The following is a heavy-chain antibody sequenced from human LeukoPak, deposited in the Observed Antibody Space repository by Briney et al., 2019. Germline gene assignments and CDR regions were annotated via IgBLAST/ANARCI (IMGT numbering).Heavy chain of an antibody. CDR3: ARESHGVRLIFQDY. CDR1: GFTFSSYW. D-gene: IGHD3-16*01. V-gene: IGHV3-74*01. J-gene: IGHJ4*02. Sequence: PGGSLRLSCAASGFTFSSYWMHWVRQAPGKGLVWVSRINSDGSSTSYADSVKGRFTISRDNAKNTLYLQMNSLRAEDTAVYYCARESHGVRLIFQDYWGQGTLVTVSS. CDR2: INSDGSST.